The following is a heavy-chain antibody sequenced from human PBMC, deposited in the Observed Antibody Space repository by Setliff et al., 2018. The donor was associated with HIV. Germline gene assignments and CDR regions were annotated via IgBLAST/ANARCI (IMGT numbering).Heavy chain of an antibody. J-gene: IGHJ3*02. CDR3: ARGGFNHAFDI. Sequence: PSETLSLTCGVSGYSISSGYYWGWIRQPPGKGLVCVSRVNNDGTDTIYADSVKGRFTISRDNAKSTVYLQMGSLSADDTAVYYCARGGFNHAFDIWGQGTMVTVSS. D-gene: IGHD2-15*01. CDR2: VNNDGTDT. CDR1: GYSISSGYY. V-gene: IGHV3-74*01.